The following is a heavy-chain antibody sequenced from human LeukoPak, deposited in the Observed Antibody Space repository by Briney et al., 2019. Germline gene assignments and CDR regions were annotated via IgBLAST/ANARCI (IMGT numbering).Heavy chain of an antibody. CDR2: ISSSSSTI. CDR3: ATAEIVVVARDAFDI. D-gene: IGHD2-15*01. CDR1: GFTFSTYS. Sequence: GGSLRLSCAASGFTFSTYSMNWVRQAPGKGLEWVSYISSSSSTISYADSVKGRFTISRDNAKNSLYLQMNSLRAEDTAVYYCATAEIVVVARDAFDIWGQGTMVTVSS. V-gene: IGHV3-48*01. J-gene: IGHJ3*02.